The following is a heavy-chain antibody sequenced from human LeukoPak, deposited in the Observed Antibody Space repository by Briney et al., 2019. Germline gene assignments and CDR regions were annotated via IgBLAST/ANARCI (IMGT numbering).Heavy chain of an antibody. V-gene: IGHV3-7*04. CDR1: GSTFSGYW. J-gene: IGHJ4*02. CDR3: AGGTGWLIDY. D-gene: IGHD6-19*01. CDR2: IKKDGREK. Sequence: PGGSLRLSCAASGSTFSGYWMNWVRQVPGKGLEWVANIKKDGREKYYVDSVKGRFTVSRDNAKNSLYLQLNSLRAEGTAVYYCAGGTGWLIDYWGQGTLVTVSS.